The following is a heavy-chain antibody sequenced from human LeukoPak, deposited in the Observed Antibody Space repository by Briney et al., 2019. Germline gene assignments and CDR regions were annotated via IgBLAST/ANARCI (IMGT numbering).Heavy chain of an antibody. J-gene: IGHJ4*02. CDR3: ARGVNCSGTNCPFDY. D-gene: IGHD2-2*01. CDR1: GYSFTNYW. V-gene: IGHV5-51*01. CDR2: IYPRDSDT. Sequence: GESLKISCKGSGYSFTNYWIGWVRQMPGKGLEWMGIIYPRDSDTKASPSFQGQVTTSVDKSISTAYLQWSSLKASDTAMYFCARGVNCSGTNCPFDYWGQGTLVTVSS.